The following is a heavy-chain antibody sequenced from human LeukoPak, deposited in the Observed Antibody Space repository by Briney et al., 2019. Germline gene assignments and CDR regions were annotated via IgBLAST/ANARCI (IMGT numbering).Heavy chain of an antibody. CDR1: GYTFTNYD. V-gene: IGHV1-8*01. CDR2: MNPNSGNT. Sequence: ASVKVSCQASGYTFTNYDSNGVRQATGKGLAWMGWMNPNSGNTGSAQKFQGRVSMTRTTSISTAYMELSSLRSEDTAVYYCAKGGVGVTPEFDYWGQGTLVTVSS. CDR3: AKGGVGVTPEFDY. J-gene: IGHJ4*02. D-gene: IGHD1-26*01.